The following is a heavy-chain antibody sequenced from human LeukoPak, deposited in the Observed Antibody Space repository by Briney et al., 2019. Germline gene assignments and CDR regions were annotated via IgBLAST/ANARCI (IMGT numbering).Heavy chain of an antibody. V-gene: IGHV4-39*01. CDR2: TYYSGST. J-gene: IGHJ2*01. D-gene: IGHD4-23*01. CDR1: DGSISSSSYY. Sequence: PPETLSLTCTVSDGSISSSSYYWGWIRQPPGKGLEWIGSTYYSGSTYSNPSFESRVTISVDTSKNQFSLKLSSVTAADTAVYYCARHFGGNSNDWYFDLWGRGTLVTVSS. CDR3: ARHFGGNSNDWYFDL.